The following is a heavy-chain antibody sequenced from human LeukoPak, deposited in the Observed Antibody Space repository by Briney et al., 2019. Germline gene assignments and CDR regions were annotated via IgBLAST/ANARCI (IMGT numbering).Heavy chain of an antibody. V-gene: IGHV3-48*03. CDR1: GFRFSSYE. CDR2: ISCSGSTI. Sequence: GGSLRLSCVASGFRFSSYEINWVRQAPGKGLEWVSYISCSGSTINYADSVKGRFTISRDNAKNSLYLQMNSLRAEDTAVYYCARGRVRYCSSTSCYAFDYWGQGTLVTVSS. J-gene: IGHJ4*02. CDR3: ARGRVRYCSSTSCYAFDY. D-gene: IGHD2-2*01.